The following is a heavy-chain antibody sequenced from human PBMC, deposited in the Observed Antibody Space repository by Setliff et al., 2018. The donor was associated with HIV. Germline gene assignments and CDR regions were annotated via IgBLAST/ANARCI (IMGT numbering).Heavy chain of an antibody. CDR2: IYSGGDT. V-gene: IGHV3-66*02. D-gene: IGHD2-15*01. J-gene: IGHJ4*02. Sequence: GSLRLSCAASGVTVSSNYMSWVRQAPGKGLEWVSLIYSGGDTYYADSVKGRFTISRDNSKNMLYLQMNNLRADDTAVYYCAREPCSGGSCYSGYFDYWGQGTLFTVSS. CDR3: AREPCSGGSCYSGYFDY. CDR1: GVTVSSNY.